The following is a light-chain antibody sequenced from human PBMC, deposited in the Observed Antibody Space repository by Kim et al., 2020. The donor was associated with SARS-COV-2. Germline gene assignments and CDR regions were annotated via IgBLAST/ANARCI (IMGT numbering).Light chain of an antibody. Sequence: APGKTARINCGGNNIESRSVSWYQQKPGQAPVLVIYYDSDRPSGIPERFSGSNSANTATLTISRVEAGDEADYYCQVWDSSSDHVVFGGGTQLTVL. CDR2: YDS. V-gene: IGLV3-21*04. CDR1: NIESRS. CDR3: QVWDSSSDHVV. J-gene: IGLJ2*01.